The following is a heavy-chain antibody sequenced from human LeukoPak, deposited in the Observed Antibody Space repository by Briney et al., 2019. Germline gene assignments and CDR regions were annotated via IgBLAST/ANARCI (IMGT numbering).Heavy chain of an antibody. CDR1: GFTFSSYA. CDR2: ISYDGSNK. J-gene: IGHJ6*02. CDR3: ASHMSSIAARRWYYGMDV. Sequence: GGSLRLSCAAYGFTFSSYAMHWVRQAPGKGLEWVAVISYDGSNKYYADSVKGRFTISRDNSKNTLYLQMNSLRAEDTAVYYCASHMSSIAARRWYYGMDVWGQGTTVTVSS. V-gene: IGHV3-30-3*01. D-gene: IGHD6-6*01.